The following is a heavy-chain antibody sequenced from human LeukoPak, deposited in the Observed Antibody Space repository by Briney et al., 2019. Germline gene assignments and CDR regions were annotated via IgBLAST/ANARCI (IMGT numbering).Heavy chain of an antibody. D-gene: IGHD1-26*01. CDR1: GFTFSSYN. J-gene: IGHJ4*02. Sequence: GGSLRLSCAASGFTFSSYNRNWVRQAPGKGLEWVSSISRSSSYIYCADLVKRRFTISRDNAKKSLYLQMNSLRAEDTAVYYCARDQGGSDPYYFDYWGQGTLVTVSS. V-gene: IGHV3-21*01. CDR2: ISRSSSYI. CDR3: ARDQGGSDPYYFDY.